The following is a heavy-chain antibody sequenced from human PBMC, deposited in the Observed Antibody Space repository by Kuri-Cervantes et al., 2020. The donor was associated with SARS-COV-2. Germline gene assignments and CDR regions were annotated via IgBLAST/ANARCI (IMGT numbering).Heavy chain of an antibody. Sequence: GGSLRLSCAASGFTFSSYGMHWVRQAPGKGLEWVAVIWYDGSNKYYADSVKGRFTISRDNSKNTLYLQMNSLRAEDTAVYYCARDGLGTVTMDYYYYGMDVWGQGTTVTVSS. V-gene: IGHV3-33*08. D-gene: IGHD4-11*01. J-gene: IGHJ6*02. CDR1: GFTFSSYG. CDR3: ARDGLGTVTMDYYYYGMDV. CDR2: IWYDGSNK.